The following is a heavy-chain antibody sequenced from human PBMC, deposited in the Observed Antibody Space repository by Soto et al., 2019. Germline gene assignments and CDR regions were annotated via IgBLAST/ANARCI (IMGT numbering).Heavy chain of an antibody. CDR1: GGSISGSSY. Sequence: QLYLQESGPGLVNPSKTLSLTCAVSGGSISGSSYWGWIRQPPGKGLEWIGTIHSSGTTYYDPSLRGRVTISLHTSASQFSLRLTSVTAAETATDSCLRLSEWDHRGDVWGQWTTVTVSS. V-gene: IGHV4-39*01. D-gene: IGHD1-26*01. CDR3: LRLSEWDHRGDV. CDR2: IHSSGTT. J-gene: IGHJ6*02.